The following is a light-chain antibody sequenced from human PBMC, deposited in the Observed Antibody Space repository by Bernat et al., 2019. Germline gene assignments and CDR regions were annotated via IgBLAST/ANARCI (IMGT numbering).Light chain of an antibody. CDR2: LGS. V-gene: IGKV2-28*01. CDR3: MQALQTWT. J-gene: IGKJ1*01. Sequence: IVMTQSPLSLPVTPGEPASISCRSSQSLLHSNGYNYLDWYLQKPWQSPQLLTYLGSNRASGVPDRFSGSGSGTDFTLKISWVGGGDVGVSYCMQALQTWTFGQGTKVEIK. CDR1: QSLLHSNGYNY.